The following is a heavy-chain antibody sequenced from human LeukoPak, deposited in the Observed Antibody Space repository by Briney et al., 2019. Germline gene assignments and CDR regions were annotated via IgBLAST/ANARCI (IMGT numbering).Heavy chain of an antibody. J-gene: IGHJ5*02. D-gene: IGHD5-24*01. Sequence: SETLSLTCAVFGGSFSAYYYWSWIRQPPGKGLEWIGEINHSGSTNYNPSLKSRVTISVDTSKKQFSLKLSSVTAADTAVYYCARARDGHINNWFDPWGQGTLVTVSS. V-gene: IGHV4-34*01. CDR1: GGSFSAYYY. CDR3: ARARDGHINNWFDP. CDR2: INHSGST.